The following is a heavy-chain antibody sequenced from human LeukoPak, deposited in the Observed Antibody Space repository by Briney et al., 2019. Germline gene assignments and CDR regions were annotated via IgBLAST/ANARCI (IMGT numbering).Heavy chain of an antibody. Sequence: GGSLRLSCAASGFTFSSYAMSWVRQAPGKGLEWVSSISSSSSYIYYPDSVKGRFTISRDNAKNSLYLQMNSLRAEDTAVYYCARDSGYYYAGAFDIWGQGTMVTVSS. CDR3: ARDSGYYYAGAFDI. CDR2: ISSSSSYI. J-gene: IGHJ3*02. V-gene: IGHV3-21*04. D-gene: IGHD3-22*01. CDR1: GFTFSSYA.